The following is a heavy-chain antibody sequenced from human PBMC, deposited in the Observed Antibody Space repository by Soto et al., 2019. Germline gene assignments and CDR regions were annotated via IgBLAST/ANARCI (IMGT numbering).Heavy chain of an antibody. CDR3: AGRTMYYYGSGSHLNWFDP. CDR1: GGSFSGYY. D-gene: IGHD3-10*01. CDR2: INHSGST. J-gene: IGHJ5*02. Sequence: SETLSLTCAVYGGSFSGYYWSWIRRPPGKGLEWIGEINHSGSTNYNPSLKSRVTISVDTSKNQFSLKLSSVTAADTAVYYCAGRTMYYYGSGSHLNWFDPWGQGTLVTVSS. V-gene: IGHV4-34*01.